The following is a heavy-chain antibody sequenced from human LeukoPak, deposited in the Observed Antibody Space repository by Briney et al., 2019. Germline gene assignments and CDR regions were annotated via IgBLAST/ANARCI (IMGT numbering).Heavy chain of an antibody. J-gene: IGHJ4*02. CDR3: AKTGDSSGYYLPDY. CDR1: GFTFGDYA. V-gene: IGHV3-9*01. CDR2: ISWSGGSI. D-gene: IGHD3-22*01. Sequence: GGSLRLSCAASGFTFGDYAMHWVRQAPGKGLEWVSGISWSGGSIAYADSVKGRFTISRDNAKNSLYLQMNSLRAEDTALYYCAKTGDSSGYYLPDYWGQGTLVTVSS.